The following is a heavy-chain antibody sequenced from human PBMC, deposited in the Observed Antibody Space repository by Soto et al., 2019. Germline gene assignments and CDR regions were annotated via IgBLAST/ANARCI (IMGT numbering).Heavy chain of an antibody. CDR2: INPNNGDT. D-gene: IGHD5-12*01. CDR3: ARHSGYDYVFGY. CDR1: GYTFTGYY. Sequence: QVQLVQSGAEVKKPGASVKVSCKASGYTFTGYYIHWVRQAPGQGLEWMGWINPNNGDTNYAQKFQGRVSMTRDTSTSTAYMELSSLRFDDTAVYYCARHSGYDYVFGYWGQGTLVTVSS. J-gene: IGHJ4*02. V-gene: IGHV1-2*02.